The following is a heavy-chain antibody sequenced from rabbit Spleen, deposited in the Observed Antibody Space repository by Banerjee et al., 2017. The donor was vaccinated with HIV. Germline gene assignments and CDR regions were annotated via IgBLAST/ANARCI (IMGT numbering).Heavy chain of an antibody. J-gene: IGHJ4*01. V-gene: IGHV1S7*01. Sequence: QLEESGGGLVQPEGSLTLTCTASGFTISSSDYMCWVRLAPGKGLEWIGYIEPVFGSTYYASWVNGRFTISSHNAQNTLYLQLESLTVADTATYFCVRGASSSGYYNLWGPGTLVTVS. CDR3: VRGASSSGYYNL. D-gene: IGHD1-1*01. CDR2: IEPVFGST. CDR1: GFTISSSDY.